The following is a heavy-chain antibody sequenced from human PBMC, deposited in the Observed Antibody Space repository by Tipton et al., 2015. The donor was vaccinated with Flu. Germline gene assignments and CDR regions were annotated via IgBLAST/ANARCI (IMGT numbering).Heavy chain of an antibody. Sequence: AASGFSFSSYGMHWVRQAPGKGLEWVAALSHDGSSVYYADSVKGRFTISRDNSKNMLYLQMNSLRAEDTAVYYCAKGISPYCSKNRCQGARYYYGMDVWGQGTPVTASS. CDR3: AKGISPYCSKNRCQGARYYYGMDV. CDR1: GFSFSSYG. J-gene: IGHJ6*02. V-gene: IGHV3-30*18. CDR2: LSHDGSSV. D-gene: IGHD2-2*01.